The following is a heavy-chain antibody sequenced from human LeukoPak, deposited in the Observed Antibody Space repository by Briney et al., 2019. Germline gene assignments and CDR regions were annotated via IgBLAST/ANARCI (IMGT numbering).Heavy chain of an antibody. J-gene: IGHJ4*02. CDR3: ARHPSGYSSGWYDSYYYFDY. Sequence: GESLKISCKGSGYRFTSYWIGWVRQMPGKGLEWMGIIYPGDSDTRYSPSFQGQVTISADKSISTAYLQWSSLKASDTAMYYCARHPSGYSSGWYDSYYYFDYWGQGTLVTVSS. V-gene: IGHV5-51*01. CDR1: GYRFTSYW. D-gene: IGHD6-19*01. CDR2: IYPGDSDT.